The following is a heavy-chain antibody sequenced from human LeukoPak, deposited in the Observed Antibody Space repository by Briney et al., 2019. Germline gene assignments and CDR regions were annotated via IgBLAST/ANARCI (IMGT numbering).Heavy chain of an antibody. D-gene: IGHD3-10*01. V-gene: IGHV4-34*01. CDR3: ARLMGLLWFGELLYPTDAFDI. CDR2: INHSGST. J-gene: IGHJ3*02. Sequence: PSETLSLTCAVYGGSFSGYYWSWIRQPPGKGLEWIGEINHSGSTNYNPSLKSRVTISVDTSKNQFSLKLSSVTAADTAVYYCARLMGLLWFGELLYPTDAFDIWGQGTMVTVSS. CDR1: GGSFSGYY.